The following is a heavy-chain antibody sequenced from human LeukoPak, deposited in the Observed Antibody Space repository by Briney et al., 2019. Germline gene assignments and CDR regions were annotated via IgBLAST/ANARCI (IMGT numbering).Heavy chain of an antibody. D-gene: IGHD5-18*01. Sequence: GASVKVSCKASGYTFTGYYMHWVRQAPGQGLEWMGGIIPIFGTANYAQKFQGRVTITADKSTSTAYMELSSLRSEDTAVYYCARAYSYGSRAFDPWGQGTLVTVSS. CDR2: IIPIFGTA. CDR3: ARAYSYGSRAFDP. J-gene: IGHJ5*02. CDR1: GYTFTGYY. V-gene: IGHV1-69*06.